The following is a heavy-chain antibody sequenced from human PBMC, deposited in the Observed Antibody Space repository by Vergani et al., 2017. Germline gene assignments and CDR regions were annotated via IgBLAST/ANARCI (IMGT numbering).Heavy chain of an antibody. V-gene: IGHV3-30*04. CDR2: ISYHGSNK. Sequence: VQLVESGGGVVQPGRSLRLSCAASGFTFNNYAMHWVRQAPGKGLEWVAVISYHGSNKYYADSVKGRFTISRDNSKNTLYLQMNSLRAEDTAVYYCASGAPAGLLSLFDYWGQGTLVTVSS. J-gene: IGHJ4*02. CDR1: GFTFNNYA. CDR3: ASGAPAGLLSLFDY. D-gene: IGHD2-2*01.